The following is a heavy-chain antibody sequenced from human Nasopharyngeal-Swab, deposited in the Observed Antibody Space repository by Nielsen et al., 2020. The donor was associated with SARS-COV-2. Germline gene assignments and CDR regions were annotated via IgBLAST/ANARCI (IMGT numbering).Heavy chain of an antibody. D-gene: IGHD3/OR15-3a*01. J-gene: IGHJ4*02. CDR3: AKSWTYYFDY. Sequence: WIRQPPGKGLEWVSYISSSGSTTYYADSVKGRFTISRDNSKNTLYLQMNSLRAEDTAVYYCAKSWTYYFDYWGQGTLVTVSS. V-gene: IGHV3-23*01. CDR2: ISSSGSTT.